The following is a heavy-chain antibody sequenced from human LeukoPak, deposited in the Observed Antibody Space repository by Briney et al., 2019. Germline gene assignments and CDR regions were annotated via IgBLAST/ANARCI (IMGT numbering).Heavy chain of an antibody. J-gene: IGHJ4*02. CDR3: ARSLAAAGTTGFDY. CDR1: GYSITSGYY. Sequence: PSETLSLTRTVSGYSITSGYYWGWIRQPPGKGLEWIGSIYHSGTTYYSPSLKSRVTISVDTSKNQFSLNLSSVTAADTAVYYCARSLAAAGTTGFDYWGQGTLVTVSS. CDR2: IYHSGTT. D-gene: IGHD6-13*01. V-gene: IGHV4-38-2*02.